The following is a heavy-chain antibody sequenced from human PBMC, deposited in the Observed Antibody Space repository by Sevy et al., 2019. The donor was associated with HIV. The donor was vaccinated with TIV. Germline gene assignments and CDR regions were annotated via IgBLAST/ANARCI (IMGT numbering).Heavy chain of an antibody. Sequence: SETLSLTCSVSGDSITSGDYYWSWIRQHPGKGLEWIGYMHYSGITYSSPSLKSRVLMSVDRSKNQLSLNLTSVTAADTAVYYCARDSSRGEATMIKGFDHWGQGTLVTVSS. D-gene: IGHD3-16*01. J-gene: IGHJ5*01. V-gene: IGHV4-31*03. CDR3: ARDSSRGEATMIKGFDH. CDR2: MHYSGIT. CDR1: GDSITSGDYY.